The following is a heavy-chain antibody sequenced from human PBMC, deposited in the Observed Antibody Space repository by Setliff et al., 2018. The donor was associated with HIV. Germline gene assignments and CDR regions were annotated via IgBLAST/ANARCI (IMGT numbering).Heavy chain of an antibody. V-gene: IGHV4-59*06. D-gene: IGHD6-6*01. J-gene: IGHJ5*02. Sequence: SETLSLTCSVSGGSIGSHYWSWIRQTPGKGLEWIGYIYYSGNTYYSPSLKSRLTISVDTSKNQFSLKLRSVTAADTAVYYCVRAEYSSSSDWFAPWGQGALVTVSS. CDR3: VRAEYSSSSDWFAP. CDR2: IYYSGNT. CDR1: GGSIGSHY.